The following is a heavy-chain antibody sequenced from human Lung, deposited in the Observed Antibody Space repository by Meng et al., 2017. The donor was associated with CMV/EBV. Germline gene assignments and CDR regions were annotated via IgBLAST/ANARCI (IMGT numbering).Heavy chain of an antibody. V-gene: IGHV3-23*03. CDR2: MYSGGSST. CDR3: ARDNDWGPDY. CDR1: GFTFSRYG. D-gene: IGHD7-27*01. J-gene: IGHJ4*02. Sequence: GEXXKISCAASGFTFSRYGMSWVRQAPGKGLEWVSVMYSGGSSTFYADSVQGRFTISRDESKNTLYLQMNSLRAEDTALYYCARDNDWGPDYWGQGTLVTVSS.